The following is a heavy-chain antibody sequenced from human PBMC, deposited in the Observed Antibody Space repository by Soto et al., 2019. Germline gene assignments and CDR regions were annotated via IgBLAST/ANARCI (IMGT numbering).Heavy chain of an antibody. CDR3: ARVDYYDSSGIDY. CDR2: IYCSGST. D-gene: IGHD3-22*01. Sequence: SETLSLTCTVSGGSISSGDYYWSWIRQPPGKGLEWIGYIYCSGSTYYNPSLKSRVTISVDTSKNQFSLKLSSVTAADTAVYYCARVDYYDSSGIDYWGQGTLVTVSS. CDR1: GGSISSGDYY. V-gene: IGHV4-30-4*01. J-gene: IGHJ4*02.